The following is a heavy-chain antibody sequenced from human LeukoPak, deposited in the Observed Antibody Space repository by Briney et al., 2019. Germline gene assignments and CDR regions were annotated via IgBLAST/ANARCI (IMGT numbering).Heavy chain of an antibody. Sequence: GESLKISCTGSGYSFTSYWISWVRQMPGKGLEWVGRIDPSGSYNNYSPSFQGHVTISTDKSISTAYLQWSSLKASDTAMYYCACGILTGYYWAGNYFDYWGQGTLVTVSS. CDR3: ACGILTGYYWAGNYFDY. V-gene: IGHV5-10-1*01. J-gene: IGHJ4*02. D-gene: IGHD3-9*01. CDR1: GYSFTSYW. CDR2: IDPSGSYN.